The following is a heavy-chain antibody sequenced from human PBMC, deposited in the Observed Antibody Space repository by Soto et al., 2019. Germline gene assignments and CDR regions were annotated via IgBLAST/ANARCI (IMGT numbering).Heavy chain of an antibody. J-gene: IGHJ6*02. CDR2: INHSGSA. Sequence: QVQLQQWGAGLLKPSETLSLTCAVYGGSFSGYYWSWIRQPPGKGLEWIGEINHSGSANYNPSLMSRVTISVDTSKNQFSLTLSSVTAADTAVYYCARVLYSSGWPHYYYYGMDVWGQGTTVTVSS. CDR3: ARVLYSSGWPHYYYYGMDV. CDR1: GGSFSGYY. D-gene: IGHD6-19*01. V-gene: IGHV4-34*01.